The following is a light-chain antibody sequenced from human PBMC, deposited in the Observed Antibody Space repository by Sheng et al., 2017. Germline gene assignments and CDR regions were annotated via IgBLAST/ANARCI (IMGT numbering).Light chain of an antibody. J-gene: IGKJ2*01. CDR2: GAS. V-gene: IGKV3-15*01. Sequence: EIVMTQSPVTLSVSPGERATLSCKASQSISNKLAWYQQKPGQAPRLLIYGASTRATDIPARFSGSGSGTDFTLTISSLQAEDVAVYYCQQYYTTPYTFGQGTKLEIK. CDR3: QQYYTTPYT. CDR1: QSISNK.